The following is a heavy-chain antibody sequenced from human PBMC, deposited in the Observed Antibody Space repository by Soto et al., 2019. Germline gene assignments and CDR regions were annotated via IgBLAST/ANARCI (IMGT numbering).Heavy chain of an antibody. CDR3: ARQRITMVRRLRPNWFDP. V-gene: IGHV4-59*04. D-gene: IGHD3-10*01. J-gene: IGHJ5*02. CDR1: GGSISGYY. Sequence: SETLSLTCTVSGGSISGYYWSWIRQPPGKGLEWIGTIYYIGSVCYNPSLRGRVTMSVDTSKNQFSLKLSSVTAADTAVYYCARQRITMVRRLRPNWFDPWGQGTLVTVSS. CDR2: IYYIGSV.